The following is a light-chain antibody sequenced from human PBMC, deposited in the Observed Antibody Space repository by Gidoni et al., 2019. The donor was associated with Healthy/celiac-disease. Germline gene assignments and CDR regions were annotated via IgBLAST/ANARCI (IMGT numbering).Light chain of an antibody. V-gene: IGKV1-5*03. CDR1: QSISSW. J-gene: IGKJ1*01. CDR2: KAS. Sequence: DIQLTQSPSTLSASVGYRVTITCRASQSISSWLAWYQQKPGKAPKLLIYKASSLESGVPSRFSGSGSGTEFTLTISSLQPDDFATYYCQQDNSYSWTFGQGTKVEIK. CDR3: QQDNSYSWT.